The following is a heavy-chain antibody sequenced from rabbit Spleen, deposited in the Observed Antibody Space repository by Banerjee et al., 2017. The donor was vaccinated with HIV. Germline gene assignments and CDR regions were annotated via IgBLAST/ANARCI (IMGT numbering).Heavy chain of an antibody. J-gene: IGHJ6*01. CDR2: AYAGSSGGT. CDR1: GFSFNSGYD. V-gene: IGHV1S40*01. CDR3: ARDSAASFSAYGMDL. D-gene: IGHD4-2*01. Sequence: QSLEESGGALVKPGASLTLTCKASGFSFNSGYDMCWVRQAPGKGLVWVACAYAGSSGGTYSATWAKGRFTISKTSSTTVTLQMISLTAADAASYFCARDSAASFSAYGMDLWGQGTLVTVS.